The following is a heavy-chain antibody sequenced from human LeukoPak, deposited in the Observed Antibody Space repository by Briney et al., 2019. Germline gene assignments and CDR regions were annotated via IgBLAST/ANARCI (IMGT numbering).Heavy chain of an antibody. D-gene: IGHD1-26*01. CDR3: AKGEWEHAYFDY. CDR2: ISGSGGST. Sequence: GGSLGLSCAASGFTFGSYAMSWVRQAPGKGLEWVSAISGSGGSTYYADSVKGRFTISRDNSKNTLYLQMNSLRAEDTAVYYCAKGEWEHAYFDYWGQGTLVTVSS. V-gene: IGHV3-23*01. CDR1: GFTFGSYA. J-gene: IGHJ4*02.